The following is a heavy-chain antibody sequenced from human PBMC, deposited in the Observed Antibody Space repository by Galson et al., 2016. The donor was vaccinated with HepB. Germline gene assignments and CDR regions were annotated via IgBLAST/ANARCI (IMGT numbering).Heavy chain of an antibody. V-gene: IGHV3-48*02. CDR2: LSSTSSTI. CDR3: SRELMGSKEYYYYGMDV. CDR1: GFSFSSYN. J-gene: IGHJ6*02. D-gene: IGHD1-26*01. Sequence: SLRLSCAASGFSFSSYNMNWVRQAPGKGLEWVSFLSSTSSTIYYADSVKGRFTISMDNAKNSLYLQMNSLRDEDTAVYYCSRELMGSKEYYYYGMDVWGQGTTVTVSS.